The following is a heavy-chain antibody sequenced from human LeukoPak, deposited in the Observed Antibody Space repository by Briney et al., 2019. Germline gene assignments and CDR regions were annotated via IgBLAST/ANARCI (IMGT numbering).Heavy chain of an antibody. Sequence: PSETLSLTCTVSGGSISSSSYYWGWIRQPPGKGLGWIGSIYYSGSTYYNPSLKSRVTISVDTSKNQFSLKLSSVTAADTAVYYCASPIVVVPAAIPNDAFDIWGQGTMVTVSS. J-gene: IGHJ3*02. CDR1: GGSISSSSYY. CDR2: IYYSGST. D-gene: IGHD2-2*01. V-gene: IGHV4-39*01. CDR3: ASPIVVVPAAIPNDAFDI.